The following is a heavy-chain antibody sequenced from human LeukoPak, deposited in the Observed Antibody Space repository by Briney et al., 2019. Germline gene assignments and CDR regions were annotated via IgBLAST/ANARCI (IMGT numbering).Heavy chain of an antibody. V-gene: IGHV1-18*01. CDR3: AREGNWRGAQNLDY. CDR2: ITPYSGYT. CDR1: GYSFTHYG. Sequence: ASVKVACKASGYSFTHYGITWVRQAPGQGLEWMGWITPYSGYTKYAQKFLGRITMTAETLTRTSYMELRSLRSDDTAVYYCAREGNWRGAQNLDYWGQGTLVTVSS. D-gene: IGHD1-20*01. J-gene: IGHJ4*02.